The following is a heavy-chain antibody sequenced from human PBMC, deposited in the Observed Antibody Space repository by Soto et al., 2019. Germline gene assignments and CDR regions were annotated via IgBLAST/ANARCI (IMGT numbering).Heavy chain of an antibody. J-gene: IGHJ6*02. CDR1: GFTFSSYS. V-gene: IGHV3-21*01. CDR3: ARAARASWVFPDYYSYYGMDV. CDR2: ISSSSSYI. Sequence: GGSLRLSCAASGFTFSSYSMNWVRQAPGKGLEWVSSISSSSSYIYYADSVKGRFTISRDNAKNSLYLQMNSLRAEDTAVYYCARAARASWVFPDYYSYYGMDVWGQGTTVTVS. D-gene: IGHD2-2*01.